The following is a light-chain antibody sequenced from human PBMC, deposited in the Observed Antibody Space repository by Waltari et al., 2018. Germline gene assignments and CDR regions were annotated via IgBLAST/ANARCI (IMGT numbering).Light chain of an antibody. V-gene: IGKV3-11*01. CDR1: QSVSSQ. CDR3: QQCNKSPPT. CDR2: DAS. Sequence: EIVLTPSPATLSLSPGEGATLSCRASQSVSSQLVWYQQKRGQPPRLLIYDASNRATGIPARFSGSGSGTDFTLTISSLEPEDFAVYYCQQCNKSPPTFGQGTKVEIK. J-gene: IGKJ1*01.